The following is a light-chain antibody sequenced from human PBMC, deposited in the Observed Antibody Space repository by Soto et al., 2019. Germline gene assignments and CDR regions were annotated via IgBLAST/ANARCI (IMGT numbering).Light chain of an antibody. Sequence: NVLPKSTGTLPLSPGENATLSCRVSQSVSSSSLAWFQQKPGQVPRLLIYGASSRATGIPDRFSGSGSGTDFTLTISRLEPEDFAVYYCQQYGSSPQTFGQGTKVDI. CDR2: GAS. V-gene: IGKV3-20*01. CDR1: QSVSSSS. J-gene: IGKJ1*01. CDR3: QQYGSSPQT.